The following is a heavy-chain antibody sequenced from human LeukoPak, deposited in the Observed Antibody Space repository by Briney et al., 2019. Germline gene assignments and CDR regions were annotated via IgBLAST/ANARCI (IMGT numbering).Heavy chain of an antibody. CDR3: ARDPYDFWSGYFGY. CDR1: GYTFTSYG. D-gene: IGHD3-3*01. J-gene: IGHJ4*02. Sequence: ASVKVSCKASGYTFTSYGISWVRQAPGQGLEWMGWISAYNGNTNYAQKLQGRVTMTTDTSTSTAYMELRSLRSDDTAVYYCARDPYDFWSGYFGYWGQGTLVTVSS. V-gene: IGHV1-18*01. CDR2: ISAYNGNT.